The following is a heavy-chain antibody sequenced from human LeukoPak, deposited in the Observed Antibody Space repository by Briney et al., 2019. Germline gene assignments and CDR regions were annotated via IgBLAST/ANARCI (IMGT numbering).Heavy chain of an antibody. J-gene: IGHJ5*02. CDR2: ISGSGGST. V-gene: IGHV3-23*01. CDR3: AKDSLPDLYSSCWFDG. CDR1: GLTFSSYT. D-gene: IGHD6-19*01. Sequence: GGSLRLSCAASGLTFSSYTMSWVRRAPGKGLEWVSAISGSGGSTYYVDSVKGRFTISRDNSKNTLYLQMNSLRAEDTAVYYCAKDSLPDLYSSCWFDGWGQGTLVTVSS.